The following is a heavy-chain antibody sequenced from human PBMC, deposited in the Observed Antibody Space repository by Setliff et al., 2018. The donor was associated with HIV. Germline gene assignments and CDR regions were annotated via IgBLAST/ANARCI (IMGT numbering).Heavy chain of an antibody. J-gene: IGHJ4*02. D-gene: IGHD2-2*01. CDR1: GFSFSNYA. Sequence: GGSLRLSCSASGFSFSNYAMHWVRQAPGKGLEYVSAISGNGGNTYYTDSVKGRFTISRDNAKNTLYLQMSSLRSEDTAVYYCARDTCDTPSCYAGPRFVYWGQGNLVTVSS. V-gene: IGHV3-64D*09. CDR2: ISGNGGNT. CDR3: ARDTCDTPSCYAGPRFVY.